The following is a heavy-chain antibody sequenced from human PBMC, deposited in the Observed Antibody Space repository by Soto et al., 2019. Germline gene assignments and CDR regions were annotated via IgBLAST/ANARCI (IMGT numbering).Heavy chain of an antibody. J-gene: IGHJ5*02. Sequence: GGSLRLSCAASGFTFSSYAMHWVRQAPGKGLEWVAVISYDGSNKYYADSVKGRFTISRDNSKNTLYLQMNSLRAEDTAVYYCARETVVVVAAAVRWFDPWGQGTLVTVSS. CDR2: ISYDGSNK. CDR3: ARETVVVVAAAVRWFDP. D-gene: IGHD2-15*01. CDR1: GFTFSSYA. V-gene: IGHV3-30-3*01.